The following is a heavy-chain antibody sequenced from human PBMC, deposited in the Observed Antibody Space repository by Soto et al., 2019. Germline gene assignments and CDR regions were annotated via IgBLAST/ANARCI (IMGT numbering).Heavy chain of an antibody. CDR1: GGSISSVDYF. CDR3: ARDRGSRYSSGTFDY. D-gene: IGHD3-22*01. V-gene: IGHV4-30-4*01. J-gene: IGHJ4*02. CDR2: IYYSGST. Sequence: SETLSLTCTVSGGSISSVDYFWSWIRQPPGKGLEWIGYIYYSGSTYYNPSLQSRVTISVDTSKNQFSLKLSSVTAADTAVYYCARDRGSRYSSGTFDYWGQGTLVTVSS.